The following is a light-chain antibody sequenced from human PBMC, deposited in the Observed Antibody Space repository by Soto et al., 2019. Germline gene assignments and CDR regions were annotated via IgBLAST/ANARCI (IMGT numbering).Light chain of an antibody. CDR2: EVT. CDR1: SGDIGSYTY. Sequence: QSVLTQPASVSGSPGQSITISCTGTSGDIGSYTYVSWYQQYPGKAPKLLISEVTNRPSGVSNRFSGSKSGNAASLTISGLQAEDEADYYCSSFAGSRVLVLGGGTKLTVL. V-gene: IGLV2-14*01. J-gene: IGLJ2*01. CDR3: SSFAGSRVLV.